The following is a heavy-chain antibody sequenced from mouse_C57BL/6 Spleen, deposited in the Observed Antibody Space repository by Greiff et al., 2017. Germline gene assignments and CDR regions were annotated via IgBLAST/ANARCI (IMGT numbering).Heavy chain of an antibody. J-gene: IGHJ1*03. CDR3: ASSYDSNYDWYFDF. CDR2: IYPGSGST. CDR1: GYTFTSYW. Sequence: QVQLQQPGAELVKPGASVKMSCKASGYTFTSYWITWVKQRPGQGLEWIGDIYPGSGSTNYNEKFKGKATLTVDTSSSTAYMQLSSLTSEDSAVYYCASSYDSNYDWYFDFWGTGTTVTVSS. D-gene: IGHD2-5*01. V-gene: IGHV1-55*01.